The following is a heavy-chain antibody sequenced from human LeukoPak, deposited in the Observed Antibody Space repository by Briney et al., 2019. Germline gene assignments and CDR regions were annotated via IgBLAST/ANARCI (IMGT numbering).Heavy chain of an antibody. D-gene: IGHD6-19*01. CDR1: GFTFSSYE. CDR2: ISSSGSTI. J-gene: IGHJ4*02. CDR3: AREDSSGWYDHIGY. V-gene: IGHV3-48*03. Sequence: PGGSLRLSCAASGFTFSSYEMNWVRQAPGKGLEWVSYISSSGSTIYYADSVKGRFTISRDNAKNSLYLQMNSLRAEDTAVYYCAREDSSGWYDHIGYWGQGTLVTVSS.